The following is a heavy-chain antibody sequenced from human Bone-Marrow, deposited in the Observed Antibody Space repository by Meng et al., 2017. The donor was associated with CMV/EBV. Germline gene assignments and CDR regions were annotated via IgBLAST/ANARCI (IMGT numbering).Heavy chain of an antibody. CDR1: GGSISSSNW. V-gene: IGHV4-4*02. D-gene: IGHD3-10*01. J-gene: IGHJ3*02. CDR2: IYHSGST. CDR3: ARGQGRGVDAFDI. Sequence: SETLSLTCAVSGGSISSSNWWSWVRQPPGKGLEWIGEIYHSGSTNYNPSLKSRVTIPVDKSKNQFSLKLSSVTAAETAVYYCARGQGRGVDAFDIWGQGTMVTVSS.